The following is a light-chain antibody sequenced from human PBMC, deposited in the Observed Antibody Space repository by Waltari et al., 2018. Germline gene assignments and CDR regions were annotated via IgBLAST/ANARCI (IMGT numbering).Light chain of an antibody. CDR3: QQYNSYST. J-gene: IGKJ1*01. CDR2: AAS. CDR1: QRVSGW. Sequence: DVQMTQSPSPLSASVGDRFTITCRATQRVSGWLAWYQQKPGNTPKPLIYAASSFESGVPSRSSGTGSGTEFTLTLSGLQPDDFATYYCQQYNSYSTFGQGTKVEIK. V-gene: IGKV1-5*03.